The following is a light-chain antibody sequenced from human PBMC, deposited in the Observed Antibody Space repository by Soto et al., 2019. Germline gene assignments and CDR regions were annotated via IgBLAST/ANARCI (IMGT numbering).Light chain of an antibody. V-gene: IGKV3-15*01. CDR1: QSVRSD. CDR3: QQYNEWPPFT. CDR2: AAS. Sequence: EIVMTQSPATLSVSPGERSTLSCRASQSVRSDYLAWYQQKPGQAPXLXXYAASTRATGIPDRFSGSVSGTEFTLTISSLQSEDFAVYYCQQYNEWPPFTFGQGTRLEIK. J-gene: IGKJ5*01.